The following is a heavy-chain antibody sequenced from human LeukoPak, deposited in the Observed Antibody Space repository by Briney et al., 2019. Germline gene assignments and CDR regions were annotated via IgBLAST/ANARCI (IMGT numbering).Heavy chain of an antibody. Sequence: GGSLRLSCAASGFTFSSYAMSWVRQAPPKGLEWVSAISGSGGSTYYADSVKGRFTISRDNSKNTLYLQMNSLRAEDTAVYYCATYSSRNRREFQYWGQGTLLTVSS. D-gene: IGHD3-22*01. V-gene: IGHV3-23*01. CDR1: GFTFSSYA. J-gene: IGHJ1*01. CDR2: ISGSGGST. CDR3: ATYSSRNRREFQY.